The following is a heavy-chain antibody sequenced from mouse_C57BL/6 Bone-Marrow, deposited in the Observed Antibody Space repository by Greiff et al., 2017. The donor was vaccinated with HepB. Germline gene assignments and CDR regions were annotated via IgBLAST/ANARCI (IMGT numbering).Heavy chain of an antibody. J-gene: IGHJ4*01. CDR1: GYTFTSYW. Sequence: QVQLQQPGAELVKPGASVKLSCKASGYTFTSYWMQWVKQRPGQGLEWIGEIDPSDSYTNYNQKFKGKATLTVDTASSTAYMQRSSLTSEDSAVYYCARERDFYAMDYWGQGTSVTVSS. CDR3: ARERDFYAMDY. CDR2: IDPSDSYT. V-gene: IGHV1-50*01.